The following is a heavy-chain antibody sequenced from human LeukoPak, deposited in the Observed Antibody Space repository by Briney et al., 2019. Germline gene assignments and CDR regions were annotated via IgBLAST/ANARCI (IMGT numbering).Heavy chain of an antibody. D-gene: IGHD6-19*01. CDR2: ISGYNGDT. Sequence: GASVKVSCKASGFPFTHHGIMWVRQAPGQGLEWMGWISGYNGDTSYAQKFQDRVTLTTDTSTSTAYMELRSLRSDDTAVYYCARDPTNTSGRYAYFDYWGQGTLVTVSS. CDR3: ARDPTNTSGRYAYFDY. J-gene: IGHJ4*02. CDR1: GFPFTHHG. V-gene: IGHV1-18*01.